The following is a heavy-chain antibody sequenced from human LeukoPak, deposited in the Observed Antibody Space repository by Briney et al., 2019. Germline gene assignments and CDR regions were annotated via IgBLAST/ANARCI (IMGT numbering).Heavy chain of an antibody. D-gene: IGHD3-10*01. CDR2: INHSGST. J-gene: IGHJ4*02. Sequence: SETLSLTCAVYGGSFSGYYLSWIRQPPGKGLEWIGEINHSGSTNYNPSLKSRVTISVDTSKNQFSLKLSSVTAADTAVYYCARGRYYGSGSYYTNYWGQGTLVTVSS. CDR1: GGSFSGYY. CDR3: ARGRYYGSGSYYTNY. V-gene: IGHV4-34*01.